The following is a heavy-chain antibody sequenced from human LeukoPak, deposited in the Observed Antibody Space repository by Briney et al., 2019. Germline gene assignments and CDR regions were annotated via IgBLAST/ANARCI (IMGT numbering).Heavy chain of an antibody. J-gene: IGHJ4*02. D-gene: IGHD3-3*01. Sequence: GGSLRLSCAASGFTFSSYSMNWVRQAPGKGLEWVSSISSSSSYIYYADSVKRRFTISRDNAKNSLYLQMNSLRAEDTAVYYCARGMYDFWSGFDYWGQGTLVTVSS. CDR3: ARGMYDFWSGFDY. V-gene: IGHV3-21*01. CDR2: ISSSSSYI. CDR1: GFTFSSYS.